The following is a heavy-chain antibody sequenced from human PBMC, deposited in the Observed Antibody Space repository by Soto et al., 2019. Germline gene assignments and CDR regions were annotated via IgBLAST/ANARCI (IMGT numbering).Heavy chain of an antibody. D-gene: IGHD1-26*01. CDR1: GYTFNRHY. J-gene: IGHJ4*02. CDR3: AKRRGVGLTRSSFDY. V-gene: IGHV1-46*02. CDR2: IDPSGGDT. Sequence: QVQLVQSGAEVRKPGASVKVSCKASGYTFNRHYIQWVRQAPGQGLEWMGMIDPSGGDTIYAKKFQGRVTLTSDTSTSTVYMELSSLRSEDTAVYYCAKRRGVGLTRSSFDYWGPGTLVIVSS.